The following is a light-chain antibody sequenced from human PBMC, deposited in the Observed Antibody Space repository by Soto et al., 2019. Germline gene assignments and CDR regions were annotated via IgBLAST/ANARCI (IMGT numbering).Light chain of an antibody. V-gene: IGKV3-20*01. CDR2: GAS. Sequence: EIVLTQSPGTLSLSPGERATLSCRASQSVSSSYLAWYQQIPAQAPRLLIYGASSRATGIPDRFSGSGSGTDFTLTISRLEPEDFAVYYCQQYDTSPPTCGGGTRVEIK. CDR3: QQYDTSPPT. J-gene: IGKJ4*01. CDR1: QSVSSSY.